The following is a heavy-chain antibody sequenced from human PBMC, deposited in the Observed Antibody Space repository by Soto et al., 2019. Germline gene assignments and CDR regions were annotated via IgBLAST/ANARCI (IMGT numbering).Heavy chain of an antibody. D-gene: IGHD2-15*01. V-gene: IGHV4-39*01. CDR3: ARIVVVAATPWGWFDP. J-gene: IGHJ5*02. Sequence: SETLSLTCTVSGCSISSSSYYWGWIRQPPGKGLEWIGSIYYSGSTYYNPSLKSRVTISVDTSKNQFSLKLSSVTAADTAVYYCARIVVVAATPWGWFDPWGQGTLVTVSS. CDR2: IYYSGST. CDR1: GCSISSSSYY.